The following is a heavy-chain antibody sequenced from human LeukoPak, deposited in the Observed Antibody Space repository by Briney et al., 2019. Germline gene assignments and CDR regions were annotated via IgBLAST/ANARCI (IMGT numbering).Heavy chain of an antibody. CDR2: IYSGGST. CDR3: ARRAQQQLDNDY. D-gene: IGHD6-13*01. CDR1: GFTVSSNY. V-gene: IGHV3-53*01. J-gene: IGHJ4*02. Sequence: GGSLRLSCAASGFTVSSNYMSWVRQAPGKGLEWVSVIYSGGSTYYADSVKGRFTISRDNSKNTLYLQMNSLRAEDTAVYYCARRAQQQLDNDYWGQGTLVTVSS.